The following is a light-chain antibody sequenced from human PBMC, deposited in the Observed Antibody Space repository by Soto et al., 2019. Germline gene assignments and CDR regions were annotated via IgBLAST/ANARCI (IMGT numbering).Light chain of an antibody. Sequence: QCALTHPASGSGSPGQSITISCTGTSSDVGGYNYVSWYQQHPGKAPKLMIYDVSNRPSGVSNRFSGSKSGNTASLTISGLQAEDEADYYCSSYTSSSTGVFGTGTKVTVL. J-gene: IGLJ1*01. CDR2: DVS. CDR1: SSDVGGYNY. V-gene: IGLV2-14*01. CDR3: SSYTSSSTGV.